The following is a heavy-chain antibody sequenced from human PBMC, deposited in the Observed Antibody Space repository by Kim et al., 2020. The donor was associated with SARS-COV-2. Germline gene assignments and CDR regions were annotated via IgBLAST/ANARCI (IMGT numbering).Heavy chain of an antibody. J-gene: IGHJ4*02. CDR1: GFTFSTYA. Sequence: GGSLRLSCAASGFTFSTYAMHWVRQAPGKGLEWVAVFSSNGINAYYADSMKGRFTISRDNSKNSLHLQMNSLRPDDMAVYYCARDGGKYYTEFDYWGQGT. D-gene: IGHD1-26*01. CDR2: FSSNGINA. CDR3: ARDGGKYYTEFDY. V-gene: IGHV3-30*04.